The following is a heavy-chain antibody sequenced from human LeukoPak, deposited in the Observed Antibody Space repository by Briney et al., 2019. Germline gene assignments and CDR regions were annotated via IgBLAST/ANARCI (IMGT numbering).Heavy chain of an antibody. CDR1: GYSISSGYY. CDR2: IYHSGST. D-gene: IGHD5-12*01. CDR3: ARCPSGYGQWFDP. J-gene: IGHJ5*02. V-gene: IGHV4-38-2*02. Sequence: SETLSLTCTVSGYSISSGYYWGWIRQPPGKGLEWIGSIYHSGSTYYNPSLKSRVTISVDTSKNQFSLELSSVTAADTAVYYCARCPSGYGQWFDPWGQGTLVTVSS.